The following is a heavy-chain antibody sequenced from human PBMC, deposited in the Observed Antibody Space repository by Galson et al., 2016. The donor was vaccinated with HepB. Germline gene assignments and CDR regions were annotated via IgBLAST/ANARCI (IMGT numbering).Heavy chain of an antibody. D-gene: IGHD2-15*01. CDR1: GFRISNYW. Sequence: SLRLSCAVSGFRISNYWMTWVRQSPDKGLEWVANIKPDGSKKYYVDSVKGRFTISRDNAKNSLYLQLNSLRAEDTAVYYCARDAFVASRLFDSWGQGTLVIVSS. V-gene: IGHV3-7*03. J-gene: IGHJ4*02. CDR3: ARDAFVASRLFDS. CDR2: IKPDGSKK.